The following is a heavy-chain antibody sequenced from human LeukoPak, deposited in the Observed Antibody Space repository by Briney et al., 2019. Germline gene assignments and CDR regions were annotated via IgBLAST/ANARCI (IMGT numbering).Heavy chain of an antibody. CDR1: GGTFSSYA. Sequence: SVKVSCKASGGTFSSYAISWVRQAPGQGLEWVGGISPIFGTANYAQKFQGRVTITTDESTSTAYMELSSLRSEDTAVYYCARDETDYGGNLEGAFDIWGQGTMVTVSS. CDR2: ISPIFGTA. J-gene: IGHJ3*02. D-gene: IGHD4-23*01. CDR3: ARDETDYGGNLEGAFDI. V-gene: IGHV1-69*05.